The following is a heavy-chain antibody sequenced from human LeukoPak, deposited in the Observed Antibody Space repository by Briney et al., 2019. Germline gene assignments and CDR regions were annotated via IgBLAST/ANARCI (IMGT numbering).Heavy chain of an antibody. J-gene: IGHJ4*02. CDR2: INPNSGGT. V-gene: IGHV1-2*02. D-gene: IGHD2-15*01. CDR3: ARGSSLLHKFAIDY. Sequence: ASVKVSCKASGYTFTGYYMHWVRQAPGQGLEWMGRINPNSGGTNYAQKFQGRVTMTRDTSISTAYMELSRLRSDDTAVYYCARGSSLLHKFAIDYWGQGTLVTVSS. CDR1: GYTFTGYY.